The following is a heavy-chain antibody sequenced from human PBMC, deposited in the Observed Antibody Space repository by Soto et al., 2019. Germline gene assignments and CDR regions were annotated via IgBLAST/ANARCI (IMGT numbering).Heavy chain of an antibody. V-gene: IGHV3-49*03. CDR3: TRDGVVVVTAIIY. CDR1: GFTFGDYA. CDR2: IRSKAYGGTT. J-gene: IGHJ4*02. D-gene: IGHD2-21*02. Sequence: PGGSLRLSCTASGFTFGDYAMGWFRQAPGKGLEWVGFIRSKAYGGTTEYAASVKGRFTISRDDSKSIAYLQMNSLKTEDTAVYYCTRDGVVVVTAIIYWGQGTLVTVSS.